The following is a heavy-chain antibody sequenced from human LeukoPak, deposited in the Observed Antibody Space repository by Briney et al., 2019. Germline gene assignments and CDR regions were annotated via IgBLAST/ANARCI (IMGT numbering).Heavy chain of an antibody. D-gene: IGHD4-23*01. CDR3: ARDHDVGKSGFFDY. V-gene: IGHV3-11*01. Sequence: GGSLRLSCAASGFNFSDYYMTWIRQAPGKGLEWLSYISSSGNSKSYADSVKGQFTISRDNAKKSLDMQMNSLRGEETAVYYCARDHDVGKSGFFDYWGQGTLVTVS. CDR1: GFNFSDYY. J-gene: IGHJ4*02. CDR2: ISSSGNSK.